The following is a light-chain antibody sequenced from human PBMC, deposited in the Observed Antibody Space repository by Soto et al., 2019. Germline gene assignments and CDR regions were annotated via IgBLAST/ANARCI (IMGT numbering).Light chain of an antibody. CDR3: QHCNSYSEA. CDR2: KAS. CDR1: QTISSW. J-gene: IGKJ1*01. Sequence: DIQMTQSPSTLSGSVGDRVTITCRASQTISSWLAWYQQKPGKAPKXXXYKASTLKSGVPSRFSGSGSGTEVTITISSLQTDDFATYYCQHCNSYSEAFGQGTKVDIK. V-gene: IGKV1-5*03.